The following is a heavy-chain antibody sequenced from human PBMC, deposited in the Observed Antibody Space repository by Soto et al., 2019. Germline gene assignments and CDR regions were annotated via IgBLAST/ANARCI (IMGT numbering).Heavy chain of an antibody. CDR3: GRDGEDVNQLLYNYYGMDV. Sequence: ASVKVSCKASGYTFTSYGISWVRQAPGQGLEWMGWISTYNGNTNYAQRLQGRVTMTTDTSTSTAYMELRSLRSDDTAVYYCGRDGEDVNQLLYNYYGMDVWGQGTTVTVSS. CDR2: ISTYNGNT. CDR1: GYTFTSYG. V-gene: IGHV1-18*01. J-gene: IGHJ6*02. D-gene: IGHD2-2*02.